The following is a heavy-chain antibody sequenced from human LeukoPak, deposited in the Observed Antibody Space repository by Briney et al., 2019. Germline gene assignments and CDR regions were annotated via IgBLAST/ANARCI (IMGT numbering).Heavy chain of an antibody. CDR1: GGSVNSGSYY. Sequence: SETLSLTCTVSGGSVNSGSYYWSWIRQHPGKGLEWIGYIYYTGITNYNPSLKSRVTISVDTSKNQFSLNLNSVTAADTAVYYCATSQCGSDCYLAGDYWGQGTLVTVSS. J-gene: IGHJ4*02. CDR3: ATSQCGSDCYLAGDY. D-gene: IGHD2-21*02. CDR2: IYYTGIT. V-gene: IGHV4-61*01.